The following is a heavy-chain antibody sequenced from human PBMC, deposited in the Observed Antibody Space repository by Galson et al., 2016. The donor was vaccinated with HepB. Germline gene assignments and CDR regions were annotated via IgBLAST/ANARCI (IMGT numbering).Heavy chain of an antibody. Sequence: SVKVSCKASGYTFTGYYIHWVRQAPGQGLEWMGWINPHSGGTHYAQKFQARVTMTRDTSISTAYMELNRLRSDDTAVYYCARDNFMGGYYSRGCDSWGQGTLVSVSS. CDR1: GYTFTGYY. J-gene: IGHJ4*02. CDR2: INPHSGGT. V-gene: IGHV1-2*02. D-gene: IGHD3-3*01. CDR3: ARDNFMGGYYSRGCDS.